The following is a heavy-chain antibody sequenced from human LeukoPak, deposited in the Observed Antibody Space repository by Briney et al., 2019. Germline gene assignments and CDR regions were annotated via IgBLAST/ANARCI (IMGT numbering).Heavy chain of an antibody. CDR2: ISGSGGST. Sequence: GGSLRLSCAASGFTFSSYWMSWVRQAPGKGLEWVSAISGSGGSTYYADSVKGRFTISRDNSKNTLYLQMNSLRAEDTAVYYCAKDVDRSVVGTGNWFDPWGQGTLVTVSS. V-gene: IGHV3-23*01. J-gene: IGHJ5*02. CDR1: GFTFSSYW. CDR3: AKDVDRSVVGTGNWFDP. D-gene: IGHD6-19*01.